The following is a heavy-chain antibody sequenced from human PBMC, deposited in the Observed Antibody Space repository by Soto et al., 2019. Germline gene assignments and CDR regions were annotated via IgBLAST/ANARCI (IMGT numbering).Heavy chain of an antibody. CDR3: STSFFFSTTRCYYYYGLDV. Sequence: QVQLVQSGAEVKKPGSSVKVSCKVSGGTFSSHSINWVRQAPGQGPEWMGGIIPIFGTENYAQKFQGRVTITAAESPRTAYMGLSRLTSEDAALHYYSTSFFFSTTRCYYYYGLDVWGQGTTVIVSS. J-gene: IGHJ6*02. CDR2: IIPIFGTE. D-gene: IGHD2-2*01. V-gene: IGHV1-69*01. CDR1: GGTFSSHS.